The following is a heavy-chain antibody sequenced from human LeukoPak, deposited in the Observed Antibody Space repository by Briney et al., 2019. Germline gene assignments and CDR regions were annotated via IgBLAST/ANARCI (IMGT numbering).Heavy chain of an antibody. Sequence: SETLSLTCTVSGGSISSYYWSWIRQPPEKGLEWIGYIYYSGSTNYNPSLKSRVTISVDTSKNQFSLKLSSVTAADTAVYYCARDRIADAFDIWGQGTMVTVSS. CDR2: IYYSGST. V-gene: IGHV4-59*01. D-gene: IGHD6-13*01. J-gene: IGHJ3*02. CDR1: GGSISSYY. CDR3: ARDRIADAFDI.